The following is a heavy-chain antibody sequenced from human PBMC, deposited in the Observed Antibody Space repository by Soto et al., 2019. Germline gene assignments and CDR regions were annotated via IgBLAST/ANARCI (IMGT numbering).Heavy chain of an antibody. V-gene: IGHV1-24*01. CDR3: ARDVECSGGSCYGGNWFDS. D-gene: IGHD2-15*01. Sequence: ASVKVSCKVSGYTLTELSMHWVRQAPGKGLEWMGGFDPEDGETIYAQKFQGRVMMTADTSTGTAYMELSSLRSEDTAVYYCARDVECSGGSCYGGNWFDSWGQGTLVT. CDR1: GYTLTELS. J-gene: IGHJ5*01. CDR2: FDPEDGET.